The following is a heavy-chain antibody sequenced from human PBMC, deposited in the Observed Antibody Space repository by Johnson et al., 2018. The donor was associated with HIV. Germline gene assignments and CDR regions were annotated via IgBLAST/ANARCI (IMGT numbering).Heavy chain of an antibody. CDR3: ARARYGDLLNLDAFDI. Sequence: QVYLVESGGGVVQPGRSLRLSCAASGFTFSSYAMHWVRQAPGKGLEWVAVISYDGSNKYYADSVKGRFTISRDNSKNTLYLQMNSLRAEDTAVYYCARARYGDLLNLDAFDIWGQGTMVTVSS. J-gene: IGHJ3*02. CDR2: ISYDGSNK. CDR1: GFTFSSYA. V-gene: IGHV3-30-3*01. D-gene: IGHD4-17*01.